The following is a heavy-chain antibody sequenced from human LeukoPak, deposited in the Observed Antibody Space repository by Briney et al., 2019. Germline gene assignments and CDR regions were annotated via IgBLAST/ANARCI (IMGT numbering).Heavy chain of an antibody. CDR3: ASSDYGDYVSRYYYYMDV. D-gene: IGHD4-17*01. CDR1: GFTFSSYE. J-gene: IGHJ6*03. Sequence: GGSLRLSCAASGFTFSSYEMNWVRQAPGKGLEWVSYISNSGSTIYYTDSVKGRFTISRDNAKNSLYLQMNSLRAEDTAVYYCASSDYGDYVSRYYYYMDVWGKGTTVTVSS. V-gene: IGHV3-48*03. CDR2: ISNSGSTI.